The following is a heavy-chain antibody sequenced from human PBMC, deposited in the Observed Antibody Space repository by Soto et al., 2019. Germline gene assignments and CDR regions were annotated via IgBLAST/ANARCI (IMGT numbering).Heavy chain of an antibody. CDR3: AKDRGYCSSTSCYNLGAFDY. CDR2: ISGSGGST. J-gene: IGHJ4*02. D-gene: IGHD2-2*01. Sequence: EVQLLESGGGLVQPGGSLRLSCAASGITFSSYAMSWVRQAPGKGLEWVSAISGSGGSTYYADSVKGRFTISRDNSKNTLYLQMNSLRAEDTAVYYCAKDRGYCSSTSCYNLGAFDYWGQGTLVTVSS. CDR1: GITFSSYA. V-gene: IGHV3-23*01.